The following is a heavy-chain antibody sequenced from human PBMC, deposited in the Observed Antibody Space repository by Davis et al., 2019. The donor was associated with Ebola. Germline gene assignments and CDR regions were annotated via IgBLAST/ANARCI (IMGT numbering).Heavy chain of an antibody. CDR3: ARDQSYYDSSGYYSYGMDV. Sequence: MPSETLSLTCTVSGGSIISSSSYWGWIRQPPRKGLEWIGSIYYSGITYYNPSLKSRVTISVDTSKNQFSLKLRSVTAADTAVYYCARDQSYYDSSGYYSYGMDVWGKGTTVTVSS. V-gene: IGHV4-39*07. D-gene: IGHD3-22*01. CDR2: IYYSGIT. J-gene: IGHJ6*04. CDR1: GGSIISSSSY.